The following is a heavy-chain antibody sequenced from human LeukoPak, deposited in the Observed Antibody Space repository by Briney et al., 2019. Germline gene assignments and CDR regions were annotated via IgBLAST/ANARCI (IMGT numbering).Heavy chain of an antibody. CDR1: GGSFSGYY. V-gene: IGHV4-34*01. D-gene: IGHD3-22*01. J-gene: IGHJ4*02. Sequence: SETLSLTCAVYGGSFSGYYWSWIRQPPGKGLEWIGEINHSGSTNYNPSLKSRVTISVDTCKNQFSLKLSSVTAADTAVYYCARGLYYYDSSGYYWGQGTLVTVSS. CDR2: INHSGST. CDR3: ARGLYYYDSSGYY.